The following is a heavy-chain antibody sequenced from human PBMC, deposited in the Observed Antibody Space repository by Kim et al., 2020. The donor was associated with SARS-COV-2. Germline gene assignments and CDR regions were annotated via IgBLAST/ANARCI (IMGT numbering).Heavy chain of an antibody. Sequence: GGSLRLSCASSEFTFSRHGMNWVRQAPGKGLEWVSNINPYGSQIYYAESAKGRFTISRDDAKGSLYLQMKSLRAEDMAVYHCARGYGTLSGFD. V-gene: IGHV3-7*01. CDR1: EFTFSRHG. CDR3: ARGYGTLSGFD. D-gene: IGHD3-9*01. CDR2: INPYGSQI. J-gene: IGHJ3*01.